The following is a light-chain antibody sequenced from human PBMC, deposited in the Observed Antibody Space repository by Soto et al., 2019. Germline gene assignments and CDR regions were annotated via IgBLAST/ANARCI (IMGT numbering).Light chain of an antibody. Sequence: QTVVTQPPSASGTPGQRVTISCSGSSSNIGSNTVNWYQQLPGTAPKLLIYSNNQRPSGVPDRFSGSKSGTSASLAISGLQSEDEADYYCAAWDDRFRVFGGGTKLTVL. CDR1: SSNIGSNT. J-gene: IGLJ3*02. CDR2: SNN. V-gene: IGLV1-44*01. CDR3: AAWDDRFRV.